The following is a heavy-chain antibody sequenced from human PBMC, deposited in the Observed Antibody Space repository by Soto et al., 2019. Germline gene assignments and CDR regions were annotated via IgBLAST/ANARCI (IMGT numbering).Heavy chain of an antibody. CDR2: IYYSGST. Sequence: PSETMSLTCTVSGGSISSGDYYWSWIRQPPGKGLEWIGYIYYSGSTYYNPSLKSRVTISVDTSKNQFSLKLSSVTAADTAVYYCARDCRFLEWCVGYYGMDVWGQGTTVTVSS. CDR1: GGSISSGDYY. CDR3: ARDCRFLEWCVGYYGMDV. J-gene: IGHJ6*02. D-gene: IGHD3-3*01. V-gene: IGHV4-30-4*01.